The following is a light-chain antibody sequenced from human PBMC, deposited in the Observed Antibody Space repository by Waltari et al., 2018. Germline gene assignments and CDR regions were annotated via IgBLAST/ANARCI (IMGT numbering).Light chain of an antibody. CDR2: AAS. Sequence: DIQMTQSPSSLSASIGDRVTITCRASQDIGNFLAWYQQIPVKVPRVLIYAASSLQSGVPSRFSGSGSGTDFTRTISGLQPEDVATYYCQKYNTAPPTFGPGTRVEMK. CDR3: QKYNTAPPT. J-gene: IGKJ1*01. CDR1: QDIGNF. V-gene: IGKV1-27*01.